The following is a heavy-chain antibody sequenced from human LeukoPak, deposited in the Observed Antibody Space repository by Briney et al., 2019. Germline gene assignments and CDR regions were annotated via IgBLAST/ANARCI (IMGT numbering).Heavy chain of an antibody. V-gene: IGHV3-30*18. CDR1: GFTFSSYG. CDR2: ISYDGSNK. D-gene: IGHD3-22*01. Sequence: PGRSLRLSCAASGFTFSSYGMHWVRQAPGKGLEWVAVISYDGSNKYYADSVKGRFTISRDNSKNTLYLQMSSLRAEDTAVYYCAKDVSYDSSGYYDVSLDYWGQGTLVTVSS. CDR3: AKDVSYDSSGYYDVSLDY. J-gene: IGHJ4*02.